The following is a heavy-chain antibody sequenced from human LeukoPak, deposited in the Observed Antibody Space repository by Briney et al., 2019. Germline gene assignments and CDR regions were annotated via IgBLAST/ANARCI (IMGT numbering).Heavy chain of an antibody. CDR1: GYTFTSYG. D-gene: IGHD3-3*01. Sequence: ASVKVSCKASGYTFTSYGISWVRQAPGQGIEWMGWISGYNGNTNSAQKLQGRVSMTTDTSTSTAYMELRSLRSDDTAVYYCARDRSPDFWSGDYRDAFDIWGQGTMVTVSS. J-gene: IGHJ3*02. V-gene: IGHV1-18*01. CDR2: ISGYNGNT. CDR3: ARDRSPDFWSGDYRDAFDI.